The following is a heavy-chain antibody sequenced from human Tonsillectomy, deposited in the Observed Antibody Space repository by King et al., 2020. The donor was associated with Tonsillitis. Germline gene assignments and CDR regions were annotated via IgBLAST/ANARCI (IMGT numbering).Heavy chain of an antibody. Sequence: LQLQESGPGLVKSSETLSLTCTVSGGSISSSSYYWGWIRQPPGKGLEWIGNIYYSGSSYYNPSLKSRVTISVDTSKNQFSLKLSSVTAADTAVYYCARRYIVGVSGFGYWGQGTLVTVSS. V-gene: IGHV4-39*07. CDR3: ARRYIVGVSGFGY. CDR2: IYYSGSS. J-gene: IGHJ4*02. D-gene: IGHD1-26*01. CDR1: GGSISSSSYY.